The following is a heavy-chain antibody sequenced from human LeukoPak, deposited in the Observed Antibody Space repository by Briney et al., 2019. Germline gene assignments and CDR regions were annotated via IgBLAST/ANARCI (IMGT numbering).Heavy chain of an antibody. D-gene: IGHD2-2*01. CDR3: ARGPRYCSSTSCRVHWFDP. CDR2: INPNSGGT. Sequence: ASVKVSCKASGYTFTGYYMHWVRQAPGQGLEWMGWINPNSGGTNYAQKFQGRVTMTRDTSISTAYMELSRLRSDDTAVYYCARGPRYCSSTSCRVHWFDPWGQGTLVTVSS. V-gene: IGHV1-2*02. J-gene: IGHJ5*02. CDR1: GYTFTGYY.